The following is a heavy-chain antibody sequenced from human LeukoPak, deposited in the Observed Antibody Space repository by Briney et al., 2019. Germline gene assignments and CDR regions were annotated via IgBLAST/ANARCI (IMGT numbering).Heavy chain of an antibody. J-gene: IGHJ4*02. Sequence: GGSLRLSCAASGFTFSSYGMHWVRQAPGKGLEWVAVISYDGSNKYYADSVKGRFTISRDNSKNTLYLQMNSLRAEDTAVYYCAKDSVLMITFGGVIAMGPVDYWGQGTLVTVSS. D-gene: IGHD3-16*02. V-gene: IGHV3-30*18. CDR1: GFTFSSYG. CDR2: ISYDGSNK. CDR3: AKDSVLMITFGGVIAMGPVDY.